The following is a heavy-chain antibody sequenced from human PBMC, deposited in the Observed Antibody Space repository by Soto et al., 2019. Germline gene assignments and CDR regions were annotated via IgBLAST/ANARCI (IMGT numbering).Heavy chain of an antibody. CDR2: ISSSSSYI. CDR1: GFTFSSYS. CDR3: ARVVASTRNCDGDSYYYYGMDV. D-gene: IGHD1-20*01. Sequence: EVQLVESGGGLVKPGWSLRLSCAASGFTFSSYSMNWVRQAPGKGLEWVSSISSSSSYIYYADSVKGRFTISRDNAKNSLYLQMNSLGAEDTAVYYCARVVASTRNCDGDSYYYYGMDVWGQVSTVTAS. V-gene: IGHV3-21*01. J-gene: IGHJ6*02.